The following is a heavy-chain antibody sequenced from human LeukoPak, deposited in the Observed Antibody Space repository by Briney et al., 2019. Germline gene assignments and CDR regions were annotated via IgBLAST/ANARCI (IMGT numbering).Heavy chain of an antibody. J-gene: IGHJ4*02. V-gene: IGHV1-69*13. D-gene: IGHD6-13*01. CDR2: IIPIFGTA. Sequence: ASVKVSCKASGGTFSSYAISWVRQAPGQGLEWMGGIIPIFGTANYAQKFQGRVTITADESTSTAYTELSSLRSEDTAVYYCATYSSSWSGGDFDYWGQGTLVTVSS. CDR3: ATYSSSWSGGDFDY. CDR1: GGTFSSYA.